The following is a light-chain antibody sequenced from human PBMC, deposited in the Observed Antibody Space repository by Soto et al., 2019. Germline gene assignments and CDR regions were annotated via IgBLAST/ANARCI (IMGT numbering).Light chain of an antibody. CDR1: QSISSY. J-gene: IGKJ2*01. V-gene: IGKV1-39*01. CDR2: AAS. Sequence: DIQMTQSPSSLSASVGDRVTITCRASQSISSYVNWYQQKPGKAPKLLIYAASTLQSGVPSRFRGSGSGTDFTLTISSLQPEDFATYYCQQSYSTPYTFGKGNKLEIK. CDR3: QQSYSTPYT.